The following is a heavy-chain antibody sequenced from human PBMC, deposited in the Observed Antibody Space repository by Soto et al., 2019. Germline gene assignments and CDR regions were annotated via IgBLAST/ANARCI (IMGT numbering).Heavy chain of an antibody. V-gene: IGHV1-3*01. D-gene: IGHD6-6*01. CDR3: ARDPGRAARRGPGDY. J-gene: IGHJ4*02. CDR2: INAGNGNT. Sequence: ASVKVSCKASGYTFTRYAMHWVRQAPGQRLEWMGWINAGNGNTKYSQKFQGRVTITRDTSASTAYMELSSLRSEDTAVYYCARDPGRAARRGPGDYWGQGTLVTVSS. CDR1: GYTFTRYA.